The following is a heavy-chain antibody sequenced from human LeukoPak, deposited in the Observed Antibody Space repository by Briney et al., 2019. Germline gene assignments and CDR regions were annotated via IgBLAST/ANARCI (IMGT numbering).Heavy chain of an antibody. V-gene: IGHV3-66*02. CDR1: GFTVSSNY. D-gene: IGHD5-18*01. CDR2: IYSGGST. CDR3: ARAYTAKALYYFDS. J-gene: IGHJ4*02. Sequence: GGSLRLSCAASGFTVSSNYMSWVRQAPGKGLEWVSVIYSGGSTYYADSVKGRFTISRDNSKNTLYLQMNSLRAEDTAVYYCARAYTAKALYYFDSWGQGALVTVSS.